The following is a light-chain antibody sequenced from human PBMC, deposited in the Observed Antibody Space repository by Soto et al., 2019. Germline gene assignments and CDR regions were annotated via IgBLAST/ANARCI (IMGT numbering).Light chain of an antibody. CDR3: AAWDNSLNAFV. J-gene: IGLJ1*01. V-gene: IGLV1-44*01. CDR1: SSNIGSNS. CDR2: SNN. Sequence: QSVLTQPPSASGTPGQRVTISCSGSSSNIGSNSVNWYQQLPGTAPKLLIYSNNQRPSGGPDRFSGSKSGTSASLAVSGLQSEDEADYYCAAWDNSLNAFVFGPGTKLTVL.